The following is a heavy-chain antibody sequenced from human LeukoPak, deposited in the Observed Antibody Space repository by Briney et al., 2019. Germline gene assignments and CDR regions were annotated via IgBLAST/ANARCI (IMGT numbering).Heavy chain of an antibody. CDR2: IYHSGST. Sequence: PSETLSLTCTVSGGSISSYYWSWIRQPPGKGLEWIGSIYHSGSTYYNPSLKSRVTISVDTSKNQFSLKLSSVTAADTAVYYCAREGGIAALRHMDVWGKGTTVTVSS. J-gene: IGHJ6*03. CDR1: GGSISSYY. D-gene: IGHD6-13*01. CDR3: AREGGIAALRHMDV. V-gene: IGHV4-59*01.